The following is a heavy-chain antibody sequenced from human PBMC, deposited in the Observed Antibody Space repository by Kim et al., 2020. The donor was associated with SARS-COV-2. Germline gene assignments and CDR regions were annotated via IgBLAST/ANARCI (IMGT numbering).Heavy chain of an antibody. CDR3: ARETTADWFDL. CDR1: GGSISPYY. V-gene: IGHV4-59*01. J-gene: IGHJ5*02. CDR2: IYYTGGT. D-gene: IGHD4-17*01. Sequence: SETLSLTCSVHGGSISPYYWSWLRLPPGKGLEWIGYIYYTGGTHYNPSLKSRVTISVDTSKNLFSLKLTSVTAADTAVYYCARETTADWFDLWGQGTLVT.